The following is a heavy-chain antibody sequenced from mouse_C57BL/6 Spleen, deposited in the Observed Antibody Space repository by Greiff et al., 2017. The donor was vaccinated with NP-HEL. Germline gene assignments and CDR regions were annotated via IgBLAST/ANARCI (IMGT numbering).Heavy chain of an antibody. CDR1: GFNIKDDY. V-gene: IGHV14-4*01. CDR2: IDPENGDS. CDR3: TNMPMTTVVADAY. J-gene: IGHJ3*01. Sequence: EVQLQQSGAELVRPGASVKLSCTASGFNIKDDYMHWVKQRPEQGLEWIGWIDPENGDSEYASKFQGKATITADTSSNTAYLQLICLTSEDTAVYYCTNMPMTTVVADAYWGQGTLVTVSA. D-gene: IGHD1-1*01.